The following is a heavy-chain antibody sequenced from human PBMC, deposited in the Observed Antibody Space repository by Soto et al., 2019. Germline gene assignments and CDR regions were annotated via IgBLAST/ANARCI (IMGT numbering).Heavy chain of an antibody. CDR2: IIPILGIA. CDR3: ARERDDFWSGYYGWAFDI. J-gene: IGHJ3*02. V-gene: IGHV1-69*04. D-gene: IGHD3-3*01. CDR1: GCTFSSYT. Sequence: SVKVSCKASGCTFSSYTISWVRQAPGQGLEWMGRIIPILGIANYAQKFQGRVTITADKSTSTAYMELSSLRSEDTAVYYCARERDDFWSGYYGWAFDIWGQGTMVTVSS.